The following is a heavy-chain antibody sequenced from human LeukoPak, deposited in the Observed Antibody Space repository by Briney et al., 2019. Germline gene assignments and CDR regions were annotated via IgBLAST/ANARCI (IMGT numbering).Heavy chain of an antibody. V-gene: IGHV3-23*01. CDR1: GFTFSSYA. J-gene: IGHJ4*02. CDR3: ATDSCSGGSCFDY. D-gene: IGHD2-15*01. Sequence: GGSLRLSCAASGFTFSSYAMSWVRQAPGKGLEWVSTISDSGGSTYYADSVKGRFTISRDNSKNTLYLQMNSLRAEDTAVYYCATDSCSGGSCFDYWGQGTLVTVSS. CDR2: ISDSGGST.